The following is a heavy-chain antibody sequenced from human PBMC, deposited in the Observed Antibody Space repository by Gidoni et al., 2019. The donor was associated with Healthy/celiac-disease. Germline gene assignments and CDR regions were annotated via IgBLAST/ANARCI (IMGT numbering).Heavy chain of an antibody. D-gene: IGHD3-22*01. J-gene: IGHJ4*02. CDR3: AAYYYDSSGFDY. CDR2: IYHSGST. V-gene: IGHV4-38-2*01. Sequence: QVQLQESGPVLVKPSETLSLTCAVSGYSISRGYYWGWIRQPPGKGLEWIGSIYHSGSTYYNPSLKSRVTISVDTSKNQFSLKLSSVTAADTAVYYCAAYYYDSSGFDYWGQGTLVTVSS. CDR1: GYSISRGYY.